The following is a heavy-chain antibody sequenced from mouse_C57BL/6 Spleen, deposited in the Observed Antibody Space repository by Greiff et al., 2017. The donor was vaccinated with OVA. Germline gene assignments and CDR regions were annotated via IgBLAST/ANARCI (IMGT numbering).Heavy chain of an antibody. J-gene: IGHJ2*01. CDR2: IHPNSGST. CDR3: AREPKSSYNYFDY. V-gene: IGHV1-64*01. CDR1: GYTFTSYW. Sequence: QVQLQQPGAELVKPGASVKLSCKASGYTFTSYWMHWVKQRPGQGLEWIGMIHPNSGSTNYNEKFKSKATLTVDKSSSTAYMQLSSLTSADSAVYYCAREPKSSYNYFDYWGQGTTLTVSS. D-gene: IGHD1-1*01.